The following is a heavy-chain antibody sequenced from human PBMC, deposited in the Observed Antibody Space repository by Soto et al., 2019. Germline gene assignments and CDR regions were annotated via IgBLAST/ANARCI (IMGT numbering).Heavy chain of an antibody. CDR1: GFTFDDYT. Sequence: EVQLVESGGVVVQPGGSLRLSCAASGFTFDDYTMHWVRQAPGKGLEWVSLISWDGGSTYYADSVKGRFTTSRDNAKNSLYLQMNSLRAEDTAVYYCATSSGALAASFPYYFDYWGQGTLVTVSS. V-gene: IGHV3-43*01. CDR3: ATSSGALAASFPYYFDY. D-gene: IGHD6-25*01. CDR2: ISWDGGST. J-gene: IGHJ4*02.